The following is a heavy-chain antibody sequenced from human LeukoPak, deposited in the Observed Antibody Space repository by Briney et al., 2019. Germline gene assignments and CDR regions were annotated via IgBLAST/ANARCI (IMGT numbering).Heavy chain of an antibody. J-gene: IGHJ1*01. CDR3: ARRDVDMATITY. D-gene: IGHD5-24*01. Sequence: ASVKVSCKASGYTFTGYYMHWVRQAPGQGLEWMGWINPNSGGTNYAQKFQGRVTMTRDTSTSTVYMELSSLRSEDTAVYYCARRDVDMATITYWGQGTLVTVSS. CDR2: INPNSGGT. V-gene: IGHV1-2*02. CDR1: GYTFTGYY.